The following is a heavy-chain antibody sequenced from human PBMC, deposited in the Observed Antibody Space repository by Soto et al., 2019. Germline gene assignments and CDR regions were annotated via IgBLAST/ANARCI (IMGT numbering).Heavy chain of an antibody. CDR3: ARGSSGQAYANYYGMDV. Sequence: LRLSCAASGFSFTRYGMHWVRQAPGKGLEWVAVISDDGRNLHYGDSVNGRFTISRDNSKNSLFLQMNSLKTEDTAVYYCARGSSGQAYANYYGMDVWGQGTTVTVSS. V-gene: IGHV3-30*03. CDR2: ISDDGRNL. J-gene: IGHJ6*02. D-gene: IGHD6-19*01. CDR1: GFSFTRYG.